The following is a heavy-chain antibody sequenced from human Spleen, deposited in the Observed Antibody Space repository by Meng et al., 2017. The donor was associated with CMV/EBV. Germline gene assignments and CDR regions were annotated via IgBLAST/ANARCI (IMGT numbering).Heavy chain of an antibody. Sequence: GESLKISCAASGFTVSTNYMTWVRQAPGKGLEWVSVIYTSGSTYYADSVQGRFTISRDNSKNTLYLDVNSLRAEDTAIYYCARRGDFSVVPGSYGMGVWGQGTTVTVSS. CDR3: ARRGDFSVVPGSYGMGV. CDR2: IYTSGST. D-gene: IGHD2-21*01. J-gene: IGHJ6*02. V-gene: IGHV3-66*02. CDR1: GFTVSTNY.